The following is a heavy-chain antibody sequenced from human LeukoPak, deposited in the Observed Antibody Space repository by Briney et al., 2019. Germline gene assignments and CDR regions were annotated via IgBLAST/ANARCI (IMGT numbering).Heavy chain of an antibody. Sequence: GGSLRLSCAASGFTFSSYSMNWVRQAPGKGLEWVSYISSSSSTIYYADSVKGRFTISRDNSKNTLYLQMNSLRAEDTAVYYCAREDTFGGVIVSPRNWFDPWGQGTLVTVSS. CDR3: AREDTFGGVIVSPRNWFDP. V-gene: IGHV3-48*01. J-gene: IGHJ5*02. D-gene: IGHD3-16*02. CDR2: ISSSSSTI. CDR1: GFTFSSYS.